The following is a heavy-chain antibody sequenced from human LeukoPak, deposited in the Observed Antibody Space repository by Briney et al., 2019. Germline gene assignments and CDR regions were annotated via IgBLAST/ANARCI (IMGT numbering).Heavy chain of an antibody. CDR3: ANLERGIGVVPSGHFDY. CDR2: IIASGGST. V-gene: IGHV3-23*01. CDR1: GFSPGSNS. J-gene: IGHJ4*02. Sequence: RGSLTPSCVPAGFSPGSNSTSWVSPVPGEGLGWVSAIIASGGSTYYADSVKGPFSTSTDNSKNTTYLQMSSLKAQGTAVNYSANLERGIGVVPSGHFDYWGQGTLVTVSS. D-gene: IGHD3-22*01.